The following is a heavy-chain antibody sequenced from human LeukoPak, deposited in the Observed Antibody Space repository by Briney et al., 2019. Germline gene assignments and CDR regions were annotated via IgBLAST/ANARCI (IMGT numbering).Heavy chain of an antibody. CDR1: GFIFTGYF. CDR2: IKHDGSEK. CDR3: ATDRGWRTSGYYLYYFEY. Sequence: LSGGSLRLSCAASGFIFTGYFMSWVRQAPGKVLEWVASIKHDGSEKYYVDSVRGRFTISRDNTKNLLYLQMSSLRAEDTAVYYCATDRGWRTSGYYLYYFEYWGQGTLVTFSS. D-gene: IGHD3-3*01. J-gene: IGHJ4*02. V-gene: IGHV3-7*01.